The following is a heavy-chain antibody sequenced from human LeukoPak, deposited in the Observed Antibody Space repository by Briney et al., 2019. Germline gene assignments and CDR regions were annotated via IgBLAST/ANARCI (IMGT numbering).Heavy chain of an antibody. V-gene: IGHV1-8*01. CDR1: GYTFTSYD. CDR2: MNPNSGNT. CDR3: ARVTQRGRYCSGGSCYSLGY. D-gene: IGHD2-15*01. J-gene: IGHJ4*01. Sequence: SVKVSCKASGYTFTSYDINWVRQATGQGLEWMGWMNPNSGNTGYAQKFQGRVTMTRNTSISTAYMELSSLRSEDTAVYYCARVTQRGRYCSGGSCYSLGYWGHGTLVTVSS.